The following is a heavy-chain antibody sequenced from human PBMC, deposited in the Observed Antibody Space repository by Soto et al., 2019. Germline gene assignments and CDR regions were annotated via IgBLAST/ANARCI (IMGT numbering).Heavy chain of an antibody. J-gene: IGHJ6*02. CDR2: IIPIFGTA. CDR3: ARKSTVPRRLYYYYGIDV. CDR1: GGRFGSCA. V-gene: IGHV1-69*13. Sequence: VKLPCEARGGRFGSCALSWVRHAPEQGLEWMGGIIPIFGTANYAQKFQGRVTITADESTSTAYMELSSLRSEDTAVYYCARKSTVPRRLYYYYGIDVWGQGTTVSVSS. D-gene: IGHD4-17*01.